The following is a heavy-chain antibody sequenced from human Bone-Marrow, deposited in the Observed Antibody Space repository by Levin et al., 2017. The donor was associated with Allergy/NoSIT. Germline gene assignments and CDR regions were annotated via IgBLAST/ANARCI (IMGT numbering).Heavy chain of an antibody. CDR1: GGSISSGSYY. CDR2: IYTSGST. D-gene: IGHD3-10*01. Sequence: SETLSLTCTVSGGSISSGSYYWSWIRQPAGKGLEWIGRIYTSGSTNYNPSLKSRVTISVDTSKNQFSLKLSSVTAADTAVYYCARVAILWFGESQRGWFDPWGQGTLVTVSS. CDR3: ARVAILWFGESQRGWFDP. V-gene: IGHV4-61*02. J-gene: IGHJ5*02.